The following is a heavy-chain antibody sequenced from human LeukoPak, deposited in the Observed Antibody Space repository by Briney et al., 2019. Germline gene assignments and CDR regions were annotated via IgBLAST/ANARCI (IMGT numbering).Heavy chain of an antibody. CDR1: GGSISSHY. V-gene: IGHV4-59*11. CDR3: ARVFSNWFDP. CDR2: IYYSGST. D-gene: IGHD3-3*01. Sequence: SETLPLTCTVSGGSISSHYWSWIRQPPGKGLEWIGYIYYSGSTNYNPSLKSRVTISVDPSKNQFSLKLSSVTAADTAVYYCARVFSNWFDPWGQGTLVTVSS. J-gene: IGHJ5*02.